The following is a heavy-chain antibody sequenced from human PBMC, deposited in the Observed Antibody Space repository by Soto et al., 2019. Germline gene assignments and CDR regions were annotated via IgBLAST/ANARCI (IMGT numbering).Heavy chain of an antibody. Sequence: PSETLSLTCTVSGGSIGSGGYYWSWIRQHPGKGLEWIGYILDSGTTYYNPSLKSRATISGDTSKNQFSLKLTSVTAADTAVYYCAREVPTPCYFDYWGQGTLVTVSS. CDR2: ILDSGTT. V-gene: IGHV4-31*03. D-gene: IGHD1-1*01. CDR1: GGSIGSGGYY. CDR3: AREVPTPCYFDY. J-gene: IGHJ4*02.